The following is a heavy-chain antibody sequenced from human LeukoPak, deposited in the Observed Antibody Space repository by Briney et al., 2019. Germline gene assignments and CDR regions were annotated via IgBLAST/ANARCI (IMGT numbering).Heavy chain of an antibody. J-gene: IGHJ6*02. CDR1: GYTFTTDY. CDR2: INPSGGST. Sequence: ASVKVSCKASGYTFTTDYIHWVRQAPGQGLEWMGIINPSGGSTTYAQKFQGRVTITADKSTSTAYMELSSLRSEDTAVYYCQLDYGGYRYYYYGMDVWGQGTTVTVSS. V-gene: IGHV1-46*01. CDR3: QLDYGGYRYYYYGMDV. D-gene: IGHD4-17*01.